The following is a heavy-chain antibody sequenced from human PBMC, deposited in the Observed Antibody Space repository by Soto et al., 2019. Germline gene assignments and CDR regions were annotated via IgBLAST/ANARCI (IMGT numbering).Heavy chain of an antibody. CDR3: AHARNSYADFRSGFKIRATLSGAVDI. CDR2: IFWDDDK. Sequence: QITLKESGPTLVKPTQTLTLTCTFSGFSLSSNGVGVGWIRQPPGKALEWLALIFWDDDKRYSPSLKSRLTITKDTSKTPEGLTMTDLVPVDTAAYYCAHARNSYADFRSGFKIRATLSGAVDIWGQGTMVTISS. V-gene: IGHV2-5*02. D-gene: IGHD3-3*01. CDR1: GFSLSSNGVG. J-gene: IGHJ3*02.